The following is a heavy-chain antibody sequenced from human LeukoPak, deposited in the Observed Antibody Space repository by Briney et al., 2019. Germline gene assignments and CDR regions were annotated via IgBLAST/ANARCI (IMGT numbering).Heavy chain of an antibody. V-gene: IGHV1-2*02. CDR2: INPNSGGT. CDR1: GYTFTGYF. D-gene: IGHD3-22*01. CDR3: ARSSDYYSPFDY. Sequence: ASVTVSCKASGYTFTGYFMHWVRQAPGQGLEWMGWINPNSGGTNYAQKFQGRVTMTTDTSISTAYMELSRLISDDTAVYYCARSSDYYSPFDYWGQGTLVTASS. J-gene: IGHJ4*02.